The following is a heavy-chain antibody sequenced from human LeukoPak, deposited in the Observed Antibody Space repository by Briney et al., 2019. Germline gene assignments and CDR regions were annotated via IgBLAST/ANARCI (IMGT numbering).Heavy chain of an antibody. J-gene: IGHJ5*02. D-gene: IGHD2-15*01. V-gene: IGHV4-39*01. CDR1: GGSISSSSYY. CDR2: IYYSGST. CDR3: ARGTVGYCSGGSCQGWFDP. Sequence: SETLSLTCTVSGGSISSSSYYWGWIRQPPGKGLEWIGSIYYSGSTYYNPSLKSRVTISVDTSKNLFSLKLSSVTAADTAVYYCARGTVGYCSGGSCQGWFDPWGQGTLVTVSS.